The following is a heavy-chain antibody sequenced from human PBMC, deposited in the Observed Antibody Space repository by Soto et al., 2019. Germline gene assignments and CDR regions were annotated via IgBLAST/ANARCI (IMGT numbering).Heavy chain of an antibody. CDR3: ARGRVEVPPFTNWFDP. CDR1: GGSISSGGYY. V-gene: IGHV4-39*07. D-gene: IGHD2-15*01. Sequence: PSETLSLICTVSGGSISSGGYYWSWIRQPPGKGLEWIGEINHSGSTNYNPSLKSRVTISVDTSKNQFSLKLSSVTAADTAVYYCARGRVEVPPFTNWFDPWGQGTLVTVSS. CDR2: INHSGST. J-gene: IGHJ5*02.